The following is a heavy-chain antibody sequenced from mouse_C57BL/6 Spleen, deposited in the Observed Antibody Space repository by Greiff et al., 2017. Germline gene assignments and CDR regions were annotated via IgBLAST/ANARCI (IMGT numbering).Heavy chain of an antibody. D-gene: IGHD1-1*01. CDR2: INPGSGGT. CDR1: GYAFTNYL. V-gene: IGHV1-54*01. CDR3: ARGDYGSRYFDV. Sequence: QVQLQQSGAELVRPGTSVKVSCKASGYAFTNYLIEWVKQRPGQGLEWIGVINPGSGGTNYNEKFKGKATLTADKSSSTAYMQLSSLTSEDSAVYFCARGDYGSRYFDVWGTGTTVTVSS. J-gene: IGHJ1*03.